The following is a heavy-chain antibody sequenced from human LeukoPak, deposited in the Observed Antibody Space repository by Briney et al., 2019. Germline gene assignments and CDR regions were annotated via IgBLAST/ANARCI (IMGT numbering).Heavy chain of an antibody. Sequence: GGSLRLSCAASGFTFGSYSMNWVRQAPGKGLEWVSSISSSSSYIYYADSVKGRFTISRDNAKNSLYLQMNSLRAEDTAVYYCAREDTAMVSFDYWGQGTLVTVSS. CDR1: GFTFGSYS. CDR2: ISSSSSYI. J-gene: IGHJ4*02. CDR3: AREDTAMVSFDY. V-gene: IGHV3-21*01. D-gene: IGHD5-18*01.